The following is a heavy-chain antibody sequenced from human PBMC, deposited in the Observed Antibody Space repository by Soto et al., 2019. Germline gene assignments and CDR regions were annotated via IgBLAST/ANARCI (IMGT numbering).Heavy chain of an antibody. V-gene: IGHV1-3*01. J-gene: IGHJ4*02. CDR2: INAGNGNT. Sequence: GASVKVSCKASGYTFTSYAMHWVRQAPRQRLEWMGWINAGNGNTKYSQKFQGRVTITRDTSASTAYMELRSLRSDDTAVYYCGVCLRSTSCPEDYWGQGTPVTVSS. CDR1: GYTFTSYA. CDR3: GVCLRSTSCPEDY. D-gene: IGHD2-2*01.